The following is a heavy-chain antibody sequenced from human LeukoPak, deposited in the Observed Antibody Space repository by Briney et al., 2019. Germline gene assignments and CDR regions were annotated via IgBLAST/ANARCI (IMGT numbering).Heavy chain of an antibody. CDR3: ARALRYDDSSGYYAY. CDR1: GYTFSGYY. D-gene: IGHD3-22*01. CDR2: INYNSGAT. J-gene: IGHJ4*02. V-gene: IGHV1-2*02. Sequence: GASVKVSCKGSGYTFSGYYMHWVRQAPGQGLEWVGWINYNSGATNYAQALQGRVTTTRDTSITIFYMELSSLRSDDTAVYYCARALRYDDSSGYYAYWGQGTLVTVSS.